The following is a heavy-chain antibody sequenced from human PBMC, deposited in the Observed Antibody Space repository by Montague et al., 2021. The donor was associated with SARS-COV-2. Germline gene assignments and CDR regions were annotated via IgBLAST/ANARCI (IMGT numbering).Heavy chain of an antibody. Sequence: CAISGDSVSSNRASWHWIRQSPSRGLEWLGRTYYRSKWFNDYSVSVSSRITIDPDPSKNVFSLHLRSVTPEDTAVYFCSRTTALAASADGLDVWGPGTLISVSS. CDR2: TYYRSKWFN. V-gene: IGHV6-1*01. CDR3: SRTTALAASADGLDV. D-gene: IGHD1-1*01. CDR1: GDSVSSNRAS. J-gene: IGHJ3*01.